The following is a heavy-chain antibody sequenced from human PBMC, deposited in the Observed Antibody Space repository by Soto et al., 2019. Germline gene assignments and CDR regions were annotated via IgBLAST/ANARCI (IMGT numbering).Heavy chain of an antibody. V-gene: IGHV3-23*01. Sequence: VQLLESGGGLVQPVGSLRLSCAASGFTFSNYAMSWVRQAPGKALEWVSSINIVGGNTNYADSVRGRFTMSRDDSKNTVFLQMNSLRAEDTAIYYCTKNYYFDSWGQGTLVTVSS. CDR1: GFTFSNYA. CDR3: TKNYYFDS. J-gene: IGHJ4*02. CDR2: INIVGGNT.